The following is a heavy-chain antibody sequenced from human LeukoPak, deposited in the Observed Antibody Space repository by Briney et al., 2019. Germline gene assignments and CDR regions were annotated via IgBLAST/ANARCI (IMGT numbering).Heavy chain of an antibody. CDR3: ARDTGEGAGDYARDFDI. J-gene: IGHJ4*02. Sequence: GASVKVSCKASGYIFTSYGISWVRQAPGQGLEWMGWISTDKGNTNFAQKFQGRVTMTTDTSTNTVSMALRSLRSDDTAVYYCARDTGEGAGDYARDFDIWGQGTLVTVSS. CDR2: ISTDKGNT. CDR1: GYIFTSYG. D-gene: IGHD4-17*01. V-gene: IGHV1-18*01.